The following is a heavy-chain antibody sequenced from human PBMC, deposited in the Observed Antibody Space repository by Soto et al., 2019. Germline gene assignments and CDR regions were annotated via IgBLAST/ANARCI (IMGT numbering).Heavy chain of an antibody. V-gene: IGHV4-59*01. CDR1: GGSISSYY. D-gene: IGHD3-3*01. CDR3: ARGQEDYDFWSGYYYDY. J-gene: IGHJ4*02. Sequence: SETLSLTCTVSGGSISSYYWSWIRQPPGKGLEWIGYIYYSGSTNYNPSLKSRVTISVDTSKNQFSLKLSSVTAAATAVYYCARGQEDYDFWSGYYYDYWGQGTLVTVSS. CDR2: IYYSGST.